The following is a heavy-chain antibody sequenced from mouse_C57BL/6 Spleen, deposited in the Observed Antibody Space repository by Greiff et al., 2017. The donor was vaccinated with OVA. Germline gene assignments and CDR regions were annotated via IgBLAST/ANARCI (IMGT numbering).Heavy chain of an antibody. J-gene: IGHJ2*01. CDR3: ARELGPYYFDY. CDR1: GYTFTSYW. V-gene: IGHV1-64*01. CDR2: IHPNSGST. Sequence: VKLMESGAELVKPGASVKLSCKASGYTFTSYWMHWVKQRPGQGLEWIGMIHPNSGSTNYNEKFKSKATLTVDKSSSTAYMQLSSLTSEDSAVYYCARELGPYYFDYWGQGTTLTVSS.